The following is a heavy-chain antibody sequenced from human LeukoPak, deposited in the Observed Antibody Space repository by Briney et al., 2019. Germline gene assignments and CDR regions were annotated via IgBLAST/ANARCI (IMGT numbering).Heavy chain of an antibody. CDR3: ARDRPYCSLTSCYEGVYY. CDR2: INPNSGGT. CDR1: GYTFTGYY. D-gene: IGHD2-2*01. Sequence: ASVKVSCKASGYTFTGYYMHWVRQAPGQGLEWMGWINPNSGGTNYAQKFQGRVTMTRDTSISTAYMELSRLTSDDTAVYYCARDRPYCSLTSCYEGVYYWGQGTLVTVSS. V-gene: IGHV1-2*02. J-gene: IGHJ4*02.